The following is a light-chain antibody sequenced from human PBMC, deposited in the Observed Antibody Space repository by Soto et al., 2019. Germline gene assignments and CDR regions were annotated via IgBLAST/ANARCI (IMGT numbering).Light chain of an antibody. CDR1: QSVLYSSNNQNY. CDR3: QQYYSTPIT. CDR2: WAS. J-gene: IGKJ4*01. Sequence: DIVMTQSPDSLAVSLGERATINCKSSQSVLYSSNNQNYLAWYQQKPGQPPKLLFYWASTRDSGVPDRFSGSGSGTDFTLTISSLQAEDVAFYYCQQYYSTPITFGGGTKVEIK. V-gene: IGKV4-1*01.